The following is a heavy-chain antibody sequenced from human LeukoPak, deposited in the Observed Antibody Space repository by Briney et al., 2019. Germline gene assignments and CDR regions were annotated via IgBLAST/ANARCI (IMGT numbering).Heavy chain of an antibody. CDR1: GFTFSSYA. Sequence: GGSLRLSCAASGFTFSSYAMSWVRQAPGKGLEWVSAISGSGGSTYYADSVKGRFTISRDNSKNTLYLQMNSLRAEDTAVYYCARDLGIVVVPAAILSYWGQGTLVTVSS. V-gene: IGHV3-23*01. CDR2: ISGSGGST. D-gene: IGHD2-2*02. CDR3: ARDLGIVVVPAAILSY. J-gene: IGHJ4*02.